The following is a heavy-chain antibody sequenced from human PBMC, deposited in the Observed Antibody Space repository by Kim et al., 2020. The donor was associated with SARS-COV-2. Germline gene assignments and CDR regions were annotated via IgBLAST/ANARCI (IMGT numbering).Heavy chain of an antibody. CDR1: GGSISSSNW. V-gene: IGHV4-4*02. CDR3: EAYDILTGPTPGMDV. D-gene: IGHD3-9*01. Sequence: SETLSLTCAVSGGSISSSNWWSWVRQPPGKGLEWIGEIYHSGSTNYSPSLKSRVTISVDKSKNQFSLKLSSVTAADTAVYYCEAYDILTGPTPGMDVWGQGTTVTVSS. CDR2: IYHSGST. J-gene: IGHJ6*02.